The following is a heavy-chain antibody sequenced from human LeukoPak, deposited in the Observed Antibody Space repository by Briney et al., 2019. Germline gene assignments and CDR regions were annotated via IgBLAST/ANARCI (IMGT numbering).Heavy chain of an antibody. CDR3: ARDGSSWTPNNYFDY. Sequence: SETLSLTCTVSGGSISSYYWSWIRQPAGKGLELIGRIYTSGSTNYNPSLKSRVTMSVDTSKNQFSLKLSSVTAADTAVYYCARDGSSWTPNNYFDYWGQGTLVTVSS. CDR1: GGSISSYY. J-gene: IGHJ4*02. D-gene: IGHD6-13*01. V-gene: IGHV4-4*07. CDR2: IYTSGST.